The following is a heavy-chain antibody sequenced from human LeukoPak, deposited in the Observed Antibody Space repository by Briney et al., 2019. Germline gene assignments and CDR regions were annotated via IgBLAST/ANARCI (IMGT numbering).Heavy chain of an antibody. V-gene: IGHV3-53*01. Sequence: PGGSLRLSCAASEFTVSSNYMSWVRQAPGKGLEWVSVIYSGGSTYYADSVKGRFTISRDNSKNTLYLQMNSLRAEDTAVYYCATYYDFWSGRGLFGYWGQGTLVTVSS. CDR1: EFTVSSNY. D-gene: IGHD3-3*01. CDR2: IYSGGST. J-gene: IGHJ4*02. CDR3: ATYYDFWSGRGLFGY.